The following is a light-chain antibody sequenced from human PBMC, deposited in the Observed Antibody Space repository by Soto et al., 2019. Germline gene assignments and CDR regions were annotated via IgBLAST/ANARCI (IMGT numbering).Light chain of an antibody. V-gene: IGKV3-11*01. CDR3: QQRSNWPPLT. CDR1: QSVSSY. J-gene: IGKJ4*01. Sequence: EIVLTQSPANLSLSPGERATLSCRASQSVSSYLAWYQQKPGQAPRLLIYDASNRATGIPARFSGSGSGTDFTLTISSLEPEDFAVYYCQQRSNWPPLTFGGVTKVEIK. CDR2: DAS.